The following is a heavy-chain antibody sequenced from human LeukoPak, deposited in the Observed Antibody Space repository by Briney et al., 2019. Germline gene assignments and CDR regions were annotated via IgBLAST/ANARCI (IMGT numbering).Heavy chain of an antibody. J-gene: IGHJ3*02. CDR2: ISSSSSYI. CDR1: GFTFSSYS. V-gene: IGHV3-21*01. CDR3: ARDYPGEVVGAYHDAFDI. Sequence: PGGSLRLSCAASGFTFSSYSMNWVRQAPGKGLEWVSSISSSSSYIYYADSVKGRFTISRDNAKNSLYLQMNSLRAEDTAVYYCARDYPGEVVGAYHDAFDIWGQGTMVTVSS. D-gene: IGHD1-26*01.